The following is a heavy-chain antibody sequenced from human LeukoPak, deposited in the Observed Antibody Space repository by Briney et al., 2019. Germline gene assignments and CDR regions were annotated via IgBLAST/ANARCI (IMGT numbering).Heavy chain of an antibody. Sequence: SETLSLTCTVSGRSINNYYWNWIRQPPGKGLEWIGYIYYSGTTKYNPSLESRVTISVFTSRNQFSLRLSSMTAADTAVYYCARETLYYYDSSGYYTDWGQGILVTVSS. CDR2: IYYSGTT. J-gene: IGHJ4*02. D-gene: IGHD3-22*01. CDR1: GRSINNYY. CDR3: ARETLYYYDSSGYYTD. V-gene: IGHV4-59*01.